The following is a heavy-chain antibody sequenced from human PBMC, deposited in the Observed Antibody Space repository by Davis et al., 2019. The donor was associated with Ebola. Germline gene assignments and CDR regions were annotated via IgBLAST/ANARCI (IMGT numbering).Heavy chain of an antibody. CDR1: GFTFSSYE. J-gene: IGHJ4*02. CDR3: ISTDRTFDY. V-gene: IGHV3-33*08. CDR2: IWYDGSNK. D-gene: IGHD2-2*01. Sequence: GGSLRLSCAASGFTFSSYEMNWVRQAPGKGLEWVAVIWYDGSNKYYADSVKGRFTISRDNSKNTLYLQMNSLRAEDTAVYYCISTDRTFDYWGQGTLVTVSS.